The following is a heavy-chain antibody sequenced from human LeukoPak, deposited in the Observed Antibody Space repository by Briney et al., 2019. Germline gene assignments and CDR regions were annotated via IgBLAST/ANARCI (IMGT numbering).Heavy chain of an antibody. V-gene: IGHV3-23*01. CDR1: GFTFSSYS. Sequence: GGSLRLSCAASGFTFSSYSMNWVRQAPGKGLEWVSAISGSGGSTYYADSVKGRFTISRDNSKNTLYLQMNSLRAEDTAVYYCAKDHAEVANTWIQLWLPYFDYWGQGTLVTVSS. D-gene: IGHD5-18*01. CDR3: AKDHAEVANTWIQLWLPYFDY. CDR2: ISGSGGST. J-gene: IGHJ4*02.